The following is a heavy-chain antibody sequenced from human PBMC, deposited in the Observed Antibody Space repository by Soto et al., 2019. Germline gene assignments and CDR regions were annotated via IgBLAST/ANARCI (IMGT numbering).Heavy chain of an antibody. CDR2: ISPMLGAA. CDR1: GGTFNTYA. V-gene: IGHV1-69*19. Sequence: QVQLVQSGAEMKKPGSSVKVSCQSSGGTFNTYAMNWVRQAPGQGPEWMGDISPMLGAANYAPKFQGRVTITADESTGTSYMQLSSVKSEDTALYFCAREVQVHTPAFVYWGQGTLVTVSS. CDR3: AREVQVHTPAFVY. J-gene: IGHJ4*02. D-gene: IGHD3-10*01.